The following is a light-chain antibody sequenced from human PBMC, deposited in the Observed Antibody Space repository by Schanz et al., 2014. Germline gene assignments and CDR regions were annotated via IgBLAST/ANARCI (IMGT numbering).Light chain of an antibody. J-gene: IGKJ1*01. CDR3: QQYNSAPWT. Sequence: EIVLTQSPDTLSLSPGEKITLSCRASQSVSGNYLGWYHQKPGQAPRLLIHYASARATGTPDRFSGSGSGTDFTLTISSLEPEDVATYYCQQYNSAPWTFGQGTKVEIK. CDR2: YAS. V-gene: IGKV3D-20*02. CDR1: QSVSGNY.